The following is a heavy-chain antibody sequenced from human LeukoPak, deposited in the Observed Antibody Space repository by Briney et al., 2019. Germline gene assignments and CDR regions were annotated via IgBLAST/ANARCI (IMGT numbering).Heavy chain of an antibody. CDR2: IIPIFGTA. CDR1: GGTFSSYA. V-gene: IGHV1-69*13. Sequence: SVKVSCKASGGTFSSYAISWVRQAPGQGLEWMGRIIPIFGTANYAQKFQGRVTITADESTSTAYMELSSLRSEDTAVYYCARQNVRGIFGVVIDFDYWGQGTLVTVPS. D-gene: IGHD3-3*01. CDR3: ARQNVRGIFGVVIDFDY. J-gene: IGHJ4*02.